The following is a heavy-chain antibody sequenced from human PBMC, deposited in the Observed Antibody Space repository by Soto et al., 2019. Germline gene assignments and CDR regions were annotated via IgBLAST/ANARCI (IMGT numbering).Heavy chain of an antibody. D-gene: IGHD6-13*01. Sequence: SGTLALARAFSGECVYSGEYYGGLIRQPPGKGLEWIAYMYYSGSTNYNPSLESRVTISVDTSKNQFSLKLSSVTAADTAVYYCARGGTRGSSFYWGQGTLVPGSS. CDR3: ARGGTRGSSFY. CDR1: GECVYSGEYY. V-gene: IGHV4-61*08. CDR2: MYYSGST. J-gene: IGHJ4*02.